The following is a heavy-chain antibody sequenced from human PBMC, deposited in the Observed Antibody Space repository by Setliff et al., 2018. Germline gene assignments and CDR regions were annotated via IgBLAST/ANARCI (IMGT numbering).Heavy chain of an antibody. CDR1: GFIFSNYA. CDR3: VRDTYYYDSSGYYVLDY. V-gene: IGHV3-30*07. CDR2: TSYDGINK. Sequence: GGSLRLSCAASGFIFSNYAMHWVRQAPGKGLEWVAVTSYDGINKYYADSVKGRFTISRDNAKNSLYLQMNNLRAEDTAVYYCVRDTYYYDSSGYYVLDYWGQGTLVTVSS. J-gene: IGHJ4*02. D-gene: IGHD3-22*01.